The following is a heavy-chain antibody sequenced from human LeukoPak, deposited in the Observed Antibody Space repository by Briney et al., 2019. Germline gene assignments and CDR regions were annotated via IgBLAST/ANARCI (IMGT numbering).Heavy chain of an antibody. D-gene: IGHD5-12*01. J-gene: IGHJ3*02. Sequence: GASVKVSCKASGYTFTTYAMNWVRQAPVQGLEWMGWINTNTGNPTYAQGFTGRFVFSLDTSVSTAYLQISSLKAEDTAVYYCATKHVDIVTTGGYAFDIWGQGTMVTVSS. CDR3: ATKHVDIVTTGGYAFDI. CDR1: GYTFTTYA. CDR2: INTNTGNP. V-gene: IGHV7-4-1*02.